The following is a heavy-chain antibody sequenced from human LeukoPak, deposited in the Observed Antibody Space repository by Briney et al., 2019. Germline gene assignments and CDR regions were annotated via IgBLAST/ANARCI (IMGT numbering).Heavy chain of an antibody. J-gene: IGHJ5*02. V-gene: IGHV5-51*01. Sequence: PRGSLKISCKGSGYSFTSYWIRWVRQIPGKGLEWVAVIYHGDSDTRYSPSFQGQVTISTDKSMSTLYLQWSSLKASDTAMYYCARHRTLGSSWYSGWFDPWGQGTLVTVSS. D-gene: IGHD6-13*01. CDR2: IYHGDSDT. CDR3: ARHRTLGSSWYSGWFDP. CDR1: GYSFTSYW.